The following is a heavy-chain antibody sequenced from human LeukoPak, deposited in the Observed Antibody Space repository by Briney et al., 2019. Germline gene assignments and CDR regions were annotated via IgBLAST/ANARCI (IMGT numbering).Heavy chain of an antibody. CDR2: IHSGGST. D-gene: IGHD1-20*01. V-gene: IGHV3-53*01. J-gene: IGHJ6*03. CDR1: GFTVSSNY. Sequence: GGSLRLSFAASGFTVSSNYMSWVRQAPGKGLEWVSVIHSGGSTYYADSVKGRFTISRDNSKNTLYLQMNSLRAEDTAVYYCARDITGTTGGTYYYYMDAWGKGTTVTVSS. CDR3: ARDITGTTGGTYYYYMDA.